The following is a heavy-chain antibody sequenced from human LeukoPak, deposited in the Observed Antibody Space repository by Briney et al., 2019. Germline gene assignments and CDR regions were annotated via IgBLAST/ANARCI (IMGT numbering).Heavy chain of an antibody. V-gene: IGHV3-48*04. J-gene: IGHJ6*02. Sequence: PGGSLRLSCAASEFTFSSYSMNWVRQAPGKGLEGVSYITNSGNSKSYADSVKGRLTISRDNAKNSLYLQMNSLRAEDTAVYYCAREGGYDFWSGPGMDVWGQGTTVTVSS. CDR1: EFTFSSYS. D-gene: IGHD3-3*01. CDR2: ITNSGNSK. CDR3: AREGGYDFWSGPGMDV.